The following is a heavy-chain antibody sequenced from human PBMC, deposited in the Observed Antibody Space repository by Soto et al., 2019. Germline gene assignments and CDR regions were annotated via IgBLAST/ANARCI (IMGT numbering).Heavy chain of an antibody. Sequence: QVQLVESGGGVVQPGRSLRLSCAASGFTFSSYAIHWVRQAPGKGLEWVAVISYDGTHKNYADSVKGRFTISRDNSKKALDLQMSSLRAEDTAVYYCARYTSAVTGITGDFDYWGQGSLVTVSS. J-gene: IGHJ4*02. CDR1: GFTFSSYA. D-gene: IGHD1-20*01. CDR2: ISYDGTHK. V-gene: IGHV3-30-3*01. CDR3: ARYTSAVTGITGDFDY.